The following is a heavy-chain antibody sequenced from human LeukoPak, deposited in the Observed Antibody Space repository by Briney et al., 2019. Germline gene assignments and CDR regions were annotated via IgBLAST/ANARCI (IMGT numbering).Heavy chain of an antibody. CDR2: INHSGST. Sequence: SETLSLTCAVYGGSFSGYYWSWIRQPPGKGLEWIGEINHSGSTNYNPSLKSRVTISVDTSKNQFSLKLSSVTAADTAVYYCARGFRSYYYDSSGYYSDYWGQGTLVTVSS. CDR1: GGSFSGYY. D-gene: IGHD3-22*01. J-gene: IGHJ4*02. CDR3: ARGFRSYYYDSSGYYSDY. V-gene: IGHV4-34*01.